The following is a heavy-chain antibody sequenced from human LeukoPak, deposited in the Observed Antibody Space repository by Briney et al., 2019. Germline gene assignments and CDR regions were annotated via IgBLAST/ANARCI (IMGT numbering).Heavy chain of an antibody. D-gene: IGHD3-16*01. V-gene: IGHV3-21*01. Sequence: GGSLRLSCAASGFAFSSYSMNWVRQAPGKGLEWVSSISSSSSYIYYADSVKGRFTISRDNAKNSLYLQKNSLRAEDTAVYYCARDPPVGLYAFDIWGQGTMVTVSS. CDR3: ARDPPVGLYAFDI. J-gene: IGHJ3*02. CDR1: GFAFSSYS. CDR2: ISSSSSYI.